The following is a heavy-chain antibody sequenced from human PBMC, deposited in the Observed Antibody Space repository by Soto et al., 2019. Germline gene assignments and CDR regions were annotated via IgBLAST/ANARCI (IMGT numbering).Heavy chain of an antibody. J-gene: IGHJ6*02. Sequence: QVQLVQSGAEVKKSGASVKVSCKASGYSVSDYFIQWVRQAPGQGLEWVAWINPKSAATNYAKKFQGRVSLTWDTSFSQAYMELTRLRPDDTAVYYCARIKWGLDYYNGMDVWGQGTTVIVSS. CDR2: INPKSAAT. CDR3: ARIKWGLDYYNGMDV. CDR1: GYSVSDYF. V-gene: IGHV1-2*02. D-gene: IGHD1-26*01.